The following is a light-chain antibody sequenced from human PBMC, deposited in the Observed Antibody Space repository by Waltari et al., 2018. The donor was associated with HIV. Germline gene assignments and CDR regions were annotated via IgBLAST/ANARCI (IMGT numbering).Light chain of an antibody. CDR1: SSDVGAYNY. J-gene: IGLJ2*01. CDR2: EVN. V-gene: IGLV2-14*01. CDR3: SSFGRGNTVL. Sequence: QSALTQPASVSGSPGQSITISCTGTSSDVGAYNYVSWYQQYPGNAPKVMMYEVNNRPSGVSDRFSGSKSGNTASLTISGLQVEDEAVYFCSSFGRGNTVLFGGGTKVTVL.